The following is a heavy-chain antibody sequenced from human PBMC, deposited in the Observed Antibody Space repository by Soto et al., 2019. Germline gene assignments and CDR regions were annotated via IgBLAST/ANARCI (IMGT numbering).Heavy chain of an antibody. D-gene: IGHD3-9*01. Sequence: GESLKISCKGSGYSFTSYWIGWVRQMPGKGLEWMGIIYPGDSDTRYSPSFQGQVTISADKSISTAYLQWSSLKASDTAMYYCARLVFESYYYYCYGIDVCGQGTTVTVSS. CDR2: IYPGDSDT. J-gene: IGHJ6*02. CDR3: ARLVFESYYYYCYGIDV. CDR1: GYSFTSYW. V-gene: IGHV5-51*01.